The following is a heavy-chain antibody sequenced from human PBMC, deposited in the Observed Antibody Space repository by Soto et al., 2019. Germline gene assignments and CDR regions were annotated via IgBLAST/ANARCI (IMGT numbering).Heavy chain of an antibody. Sequence: GGPLRLSCAASGFTFSSYSMSWIRQAPGKGLEWVSYISSRSSTIFYADSVKGRFTISRDNVKNSLYLQMNSLRAEDTAVYYCARGSYSAVIVGATIAFDIWGQGTMVTVSS. CDR2: ISSRSSTI. CDR3: ARGSYSAVIVGATIAFDI. V-gene: IGHV3-48*04. J-gene: IGHJ3*02. D-gene: IGHD1-26*01. CDR1: GFTFSSYS.